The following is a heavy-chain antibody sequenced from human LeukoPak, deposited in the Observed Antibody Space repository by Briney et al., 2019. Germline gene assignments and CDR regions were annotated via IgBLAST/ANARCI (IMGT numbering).Heavy chain of an antibody. J-gene: IGHJ6*03. CDR3: ARVGPWVNPDYYYYYMDV. CDR2: ISYDGSNK. D-gene: IGHD1-14*01. V-gene: IGHV3-30*03. Sequence: SGGSLRLSCAASGFTFSSYGMHWVRQAPGKGLEWVAVISYDGSNKYYADSVKGRFTISRDNSKNTLYLKMNSLRAEDTAVYYCARVGPWVNPDYYYYYMDVWGKGTTVTVSS. CDR1: GFTFSSYG.